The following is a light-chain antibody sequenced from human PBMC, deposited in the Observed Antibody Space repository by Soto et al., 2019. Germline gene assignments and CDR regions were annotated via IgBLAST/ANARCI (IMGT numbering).Light chain of an antibody. V-gene: IGLV2-11*01. CDR3: CSYVGGYSYV. Sequence: QSVLTQPRSVSGSPGQSVTVSCIRTSSDVGDYNSVSWYQQHPGKAPKLMIYDVSKRPSGVPDRFSGSKSGNTASLTISGLQAEDEADYYCCSYVGGYSYVFGIGTKVTVL. CDR1: SSDVGDYNS. J-gene: IGLJ1*01. CDR2: DVS.